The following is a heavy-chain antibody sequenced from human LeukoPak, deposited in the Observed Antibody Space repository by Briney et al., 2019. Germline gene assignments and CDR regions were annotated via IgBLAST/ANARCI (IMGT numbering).Heavy chain of an antibody. CDR2: INHSGST. D-gene: IGHD1-26*01. CDR1: GGSFSGYY. CDR3: ARTVGATNLLVY. V-gene: IGHV4-34*01. J-gene: IGHJ4*02. Sequence: SETLSLTCAVYGGSFSGYYWSWIRQPPGKGLEWIGEINHSGSTNYNPSLKSRVTISVDTSKNQFSLKLSSVTAADTAVYCCARTVGATNLLVYWGQGTLVTVSS.